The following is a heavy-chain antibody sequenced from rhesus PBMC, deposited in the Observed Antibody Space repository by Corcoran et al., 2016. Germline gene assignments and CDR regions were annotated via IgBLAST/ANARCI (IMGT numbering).Heavy chain of an antibody. CDR3: ARSPYGNYVRFDV. CDR2: IGGSSGST. Sequence: QVQLQESGPGLVKPSETLSLTCAVSGYSISSGYGWSWIRQPHGQGLEWIGDIGGSSGSTNYNPSLKSRVTISKDTSRNQFSLKLSSVTAADTAVYYCARSPYGNYVRFDVWGAGVLVTVSS. V-gene: IGHV4-127*01. CDR1: GYSISSGYG. J-gene: IGHJ5-1*01. D-gene: IGHD4-35*01.